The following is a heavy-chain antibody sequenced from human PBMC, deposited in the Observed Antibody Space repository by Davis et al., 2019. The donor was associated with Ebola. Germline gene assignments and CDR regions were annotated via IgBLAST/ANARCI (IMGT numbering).Heavy chain of an antibody. J-gene: IGHJ4*02. CDR3: AGISYGDGING. V-gene: IGHV4-59*08. CDR2: IYYSGST. Sequence: GSLRLSCAASGFTVSSNYMSWIRQPPGKGLEWIGYIYYSGSTNYNPSLKSRVTISVDTSKNQFSLKLSSVTAADTAVYYCAGISYGDGINGWGQGTLVTVSS. CDR1: GFTVSSNY. D-gene: IGHD4-17*01.